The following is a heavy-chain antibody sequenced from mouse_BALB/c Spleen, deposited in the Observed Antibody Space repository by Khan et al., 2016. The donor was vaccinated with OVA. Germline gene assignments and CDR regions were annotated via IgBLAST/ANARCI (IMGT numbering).Heavy chain of an antibody. CDR2: ISTYYGDA. CDR3: ARGSGNSRFAY. V-gene: IGHV1S137*01. Sequence: QVQLKQSGAELVRPGVSVKISCKGSGYTFTDFAMHWVKQSHAKSLEWIGVISTYYGDASYNQKFKGKATMTVDQSSSTAYMELARLTSEDSAIYYCARGSGNSRFAYWGQGTLVTVSA. D-gene: IGHD1-3*01. J-gene: IGHJ3*01. CDR1: GYTFTDFA.